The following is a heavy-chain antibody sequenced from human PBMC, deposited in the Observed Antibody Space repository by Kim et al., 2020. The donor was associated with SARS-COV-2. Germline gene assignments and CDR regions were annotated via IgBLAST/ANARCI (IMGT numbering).Heavy chain of an antibody. CDR2: LNEDGSQK. CDR1: GFTFSAFS. J-gene: IGHJ3*01. CDR3: AREHSQYKLLTEYYEDDAFDF. D-gene: IGHD3-9*01. Sequence: GGSLRLSCATSGFTFSAFSMTWVRQAPGKGLEWVANLNEDGSQKYYLDSVKGRFTVSRDNAKSSLYLQMNNLRVEDTAVYYCAREHSQYKLLTEYYEDDAFDFWGQGTVVTVSS. V-gene: IGHV3-7*03.